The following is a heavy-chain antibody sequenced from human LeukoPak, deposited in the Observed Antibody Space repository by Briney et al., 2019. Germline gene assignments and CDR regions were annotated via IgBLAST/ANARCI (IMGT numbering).Heavy chain of an antibody. CDR2: ISANDGNT. V-gene: IGHV1-18*01. CDR1: GYTFTSYG. D-gene: IGHD3-10*01. Sequence: ASVKVSCKASGYTFTSYGISWVRQAPGQGLEWMGWISANDGNTDYPQKLRGRVTMTTETSTSTAYMELRSLRSDDTAVYYCARESHVTREDYWGQGTLVTVSS. J-gene: IGHJ4*02. CDR3: ARESHVTREDY.